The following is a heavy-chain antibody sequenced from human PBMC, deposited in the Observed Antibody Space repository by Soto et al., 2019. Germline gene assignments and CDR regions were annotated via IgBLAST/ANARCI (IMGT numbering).Heavy chain of an antibody. V-gene: IGHV3-48*03. J-gene: IGHJ4*02. CDR1: GFTFSPSE. CDR2: ISSSGSTI. D-gene: IGHD1-26*01. CDR3: GRWELLTGFDY. Sequence: GGSLRLSCAASGFTFSPSELSWVRQAPGKGLEWVSYISSSGSTIYYADSVKGRFTISRDNAKKSLYLQMNSLRAADTAVYYCGRWELLTGFDYWGQGTLVTVSS.